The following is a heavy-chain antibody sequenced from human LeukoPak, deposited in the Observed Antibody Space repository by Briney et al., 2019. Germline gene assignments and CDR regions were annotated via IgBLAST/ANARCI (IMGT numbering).Heavy chain of an antibody. J-gene: IGHJ4*02. D-gene: IGHD3-9*01. CDR2: INHSGST. CDR1: GGSFSGYY. V-gene: IGHV4-34*01. CDR3: ANRPDILTGYFDY. Sequence: SETPSLTCAVYGGSFSGYYWSWIRQPPGKGLEWIGEINHSGSTNYNPSLKSRVTISVDTSKNQFSLKLSSVTAADTAVYYCANRPDILTGYFDYWGQGTLVTVSS.